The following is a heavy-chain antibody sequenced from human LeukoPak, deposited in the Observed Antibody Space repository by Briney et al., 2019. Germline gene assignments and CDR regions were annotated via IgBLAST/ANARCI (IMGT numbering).Heavy chain of an antibody. D-gene: IGHD1-26*01. CDR1: GFTFSNAW. Sequence: PGGSLRLSCAASGFTFSNAWMSWVRQAPEKGLEWVSVISGSGRSTYYADSVKGRFTISRDKSKNTLYLQMNSLRAEDTAIYYCAKSVVNSGTYIPFDYWGRGTLVTVSS. CDR2: ISGSGRST. V-gene: IGHV3-23*01. J-gene: IGHJ4*02. CDR3: AKSVVNSGTYIPFDY.